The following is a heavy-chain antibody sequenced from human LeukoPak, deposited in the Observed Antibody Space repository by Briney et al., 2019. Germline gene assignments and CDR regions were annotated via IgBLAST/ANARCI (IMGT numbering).Heavy chain of an antibody. Sequence: SQTLSLTCAISGDSVSSISAAWNWIRQSPSRGLEWLGRTYYRSKWYNDYAVSVKSRITINPDTSKNQFSLQLNSVTPEDTAVYYCARDLNSAGSWYNWFDPWGQGTLVTVSS. J-gene: IGHJ5*02. D-gene: IGHD6-13*01. CDR2: TYYRSKWYN. V-gene: IGHV6-1*01. CDR1: GDSVSSISAA. CDR3: ARDLNSAGSWYNWFDP.